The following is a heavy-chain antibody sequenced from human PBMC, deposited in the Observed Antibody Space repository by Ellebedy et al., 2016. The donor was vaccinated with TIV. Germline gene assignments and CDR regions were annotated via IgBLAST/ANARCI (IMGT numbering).Heavy chain of an antibody. V-gene: IGHV3-15*01. CDR1: GFTFSNAW. J-gene: IGHJ5*02. Sequence: GESLKISCAASGFTFSNAWMSWVRQAPGKGLEWVGRIKSKTDGGTTDYAAPVKGRFTISRDDSKNTLYLQMNSLRAEDTAVYYCAKDPRGVGHWGQGTLVTVSS. CDR3: AKDPRGVGH. CDR2: IKSKTDGGTT.